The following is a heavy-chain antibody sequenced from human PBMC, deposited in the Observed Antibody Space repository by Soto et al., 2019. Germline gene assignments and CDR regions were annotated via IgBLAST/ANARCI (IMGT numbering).Heavy chain of an antibody. J-gene: IGHJ4*02. CDR1: GFTFSSYA. Sequence: GGSLRLSCAASGFTFSSYAMSWVRQAPGKGLEWVSAISGSGGSTYYADSVKGRFTISRDNSKNTLYLQMNSLRAEDTAVYHCAKDPKRRGPGIAVAGHMWYWGQGTLVTVSS. V-gene: IGHV3-23*01. CDR2: ISGSGGST. CDR3: AKDPKRRGPGIAVAGHMWY. D-gene: IGHD6-19*01.